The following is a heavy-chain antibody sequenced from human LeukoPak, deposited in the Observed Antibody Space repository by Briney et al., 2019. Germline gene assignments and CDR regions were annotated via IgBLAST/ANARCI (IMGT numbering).Heavy chain of an antibody. CDR2: IGGSAGST. V-gene: IGHV3-23*01. CDR3: ARDPITMVRGVMWFDP. Sequence: GGSLRLSCAASGFTFSSYAMTWVRQAPGKGLEWVSTIGGSAGSTYYADSVKGRFAISRDNSKNTLYLQMNSLRAEDTAVYYCARDPITMVRGVMWFDPWGQGTLVTVSS. J-gene: IGHJ5*02. D-gene: IGHD3-10*01. CDR1: GFTFSSYA.